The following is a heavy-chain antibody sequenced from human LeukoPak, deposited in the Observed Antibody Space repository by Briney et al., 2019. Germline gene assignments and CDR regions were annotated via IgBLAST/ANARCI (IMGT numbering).Heavy chain of an antibody. CDR1: GYTFTGYY. CDR2: INPNSGGT. Sequence: GASVKVSCKASGYTFTGYYMHWVRQAPGQGLEWMGWINPNSGGTNYAQKFQGRVTMTRDTSISTAYMELGRLRSDDTAVYYCARDPPGYCSGGSCYSYGMDVWGQGTTVTVSS. J-gene: IGHJ6*02. V-gene: IGHV1-2*02. CDR3: ARDPPGYCSGGSCYSYGMDV. D-gene: IGHD2-15*01.